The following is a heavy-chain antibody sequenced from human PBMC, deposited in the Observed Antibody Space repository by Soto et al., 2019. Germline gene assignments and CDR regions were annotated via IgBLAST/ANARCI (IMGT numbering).Heavy chain of an antibody. CDR3: ARVNSGAFWYFDL. Sequence: QVQLVQSGAEVKKPGASMKISCTASGYTFSSNFIHWVRQAPGHSPEWMGLINPSDGSTTYAHSVPGRVTLTRDTSTRTVYMELTSLRFADAAVYYCARVNSGAFWYFDLWGRGTLVTVSS. CDR1: GYTFSSNF. J-gene: IGHJ2*01. V-gene: IGHV1-46*01. CDR2: INPSDGST. D-gene: IGHD1-26*01.